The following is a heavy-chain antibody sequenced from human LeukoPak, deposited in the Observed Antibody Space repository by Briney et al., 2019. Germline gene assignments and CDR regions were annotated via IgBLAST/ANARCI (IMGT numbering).Heavy chain of an antibody. Sequence: GGSLRLSCAASGFTFSAYWMHWVRQAPGKGLVWVSRVKYDGSTTTYADSVKGRFTISRDNAKNILYLQMNSLRVEDTAVYYCARNLDWLLFDYWGQGTLVTVSS. CDR3: ARNLDWLLFDY. CDR1: GFTFSAYW. D-gene: IGHD3-9*01. J-gene: IGHJ4*02. CDR2: VKYDGSTT. V-gene: IGHV3-74*01.